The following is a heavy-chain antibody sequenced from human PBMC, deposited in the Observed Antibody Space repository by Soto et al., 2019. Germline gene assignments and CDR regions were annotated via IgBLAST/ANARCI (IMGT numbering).Heavy chain of an antibody. J-gene: IGHJ4*01. Sequence: PXGSLRIPWAASGFTFSDYDMNWIRQAPGQGLEWLSFINTRGETRYIADSIRGRFTFSRDNARRSLYLQMNSLRAEDTAVYYCARSGIPLIAILDYWGHGTLVTVS. CDR3: ARSGIPLIAILDY. CDR1: GFTFSDYD. D-gene: IGHD1-1*01. V-gene: IGHV3-11*01. CDR2: INTRGETR.